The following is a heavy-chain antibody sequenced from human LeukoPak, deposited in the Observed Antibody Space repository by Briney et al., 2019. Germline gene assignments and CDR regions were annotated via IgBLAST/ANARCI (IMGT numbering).Heavy chain of an antibody. J-gene: IGHJ4*02. D-gene: IGHD5-18*01. Sequence: PGGSLTLSCEASGFTFGSHARYWIRQAPGKGLEWVAAIFGSGGSPHNAASVKGPFTISRDNTRNSVYLQITSLRADDTAVYYCGKATVGYSSGQKPAWPVDYWGQGTLVTVSS. CDR1: GFTFGSHA. CDR2: IFGSGGSP. V-gene: IGHV3-23*01. CDR3: GKATVGYSSGQKPAWPVDY.